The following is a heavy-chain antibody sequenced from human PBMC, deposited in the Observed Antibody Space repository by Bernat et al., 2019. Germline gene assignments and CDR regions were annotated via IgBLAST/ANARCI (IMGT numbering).Heavy chain of an antibody. CDR3: TRGLYYYDRSGRDY. CDR2: IKTKTAGGTT. J-gene: IGHJ4*02. D-gene: IGHD3-22*01. V-gene: IGHV3-15*01. Sequence: DVQLVESGGGLVKPGGSLRLSCAASGFTFSNAWMSWVRQAPGKGLEWVGRIKTKTAGGTTDYAAPVKGRFTISRDDSKNTLYLQMNSLKTEDTAVYYCTRGLYYYDRSGRDYWGQGTRVTVS. CDR1: GFTFSNAW.